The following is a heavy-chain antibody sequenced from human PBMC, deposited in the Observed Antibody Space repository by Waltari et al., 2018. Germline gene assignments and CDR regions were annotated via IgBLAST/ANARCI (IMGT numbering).Heavy chain of an antibody. CDR1: GFTFSSYA. CDR2: ISGSGGST. V-gene: IGHV3-23*01. D-gene: IGHD6-13*01. Sequence: EVQLLESGGGLVQPGGSLRLSCAASGFTFSSYAMSWVRQAPGKGLAWVSAISGSGGSTYDADAVKGRFTISRDNAKNSLYLQMNSLRAEDTAVYYCAVSYSSSWYYYYYGMDVWGQGTTVTVSS. J-gene: IGHJ6*02. CDR3: AVSYSSSWYYYYYGMDV.